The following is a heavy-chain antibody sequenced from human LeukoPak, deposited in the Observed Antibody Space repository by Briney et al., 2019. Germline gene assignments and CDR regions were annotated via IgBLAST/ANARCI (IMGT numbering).Heavy chain of an antibody. Sequence: GRSLRLSCAASGFTFSSYGMHWVRQAPGKGLEWVAVIWYDGSNKYYADSVKGRFTISRDNSKNTLYLQMNSLRAEDTAVYYCAKADEELADYWGQGTLVTVSS. V-gene: IGHV3-33*06. D-gene: IGHD1-26*01. CDR2: IWYDGSNK. CDR3: AKADEELADY. J-gene: IGHJ4*02. CDR1: GFTFSSYG.